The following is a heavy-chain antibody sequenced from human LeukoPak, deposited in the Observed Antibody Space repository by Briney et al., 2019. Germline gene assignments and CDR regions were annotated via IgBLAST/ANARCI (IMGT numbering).Heavy chain of an antibody. V-gene: IGHV4-59*01. J-gene: IGHJ1*01. D-gene: IGHD3/OR15-3a*01. CDR3: AGWAWTVSRVEYFEN. CDR1: GGSISSYY. Sequence: SETLSLTCTVSGGSISSYYWSWIRQPPGKGLEWIGNIHYSGSTNYHSSLKSRVTISIDTSKNLFSLNLSSVTAADTAVYYCAGWAWTVSRVEYFENWGQGTLVTVSS. CDR2: IHYSGST.